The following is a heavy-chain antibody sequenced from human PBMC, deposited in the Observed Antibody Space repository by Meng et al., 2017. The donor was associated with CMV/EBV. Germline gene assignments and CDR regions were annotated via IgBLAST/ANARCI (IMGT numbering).Heavy chain of an antibody. CDR3: AKYRGAMDV. Sequence: SLKISCAASGFTFDDYAMHWVRQAPGKGLEWVSGISWNSGSIGYADSVKGRFTISRDNAKNSLYLQMNSLRAEDTALYYCAKYRGAMDVWGQGTTVTVSS. J-gene: IGHJ6*02. CDR2: ISWNSGSI. D-gene: IGHD4/OR15-4a*01. V-gene: IGHV3-9*01. CDR1: GFTFDDYA.